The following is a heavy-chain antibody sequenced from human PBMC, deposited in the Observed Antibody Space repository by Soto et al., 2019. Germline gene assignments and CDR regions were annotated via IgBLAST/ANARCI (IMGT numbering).Heavy chain of an antibody. D-gene: IGHD2-8*01. CDR3: SRGMGVFDN. Sequence: EVQLVESGGGLVQPGGSLSLSCAASGFTFRSYWMSCVRQAPGKGLEWVANIKQDGSEKYHVDAVKGRFTISRDNAKNSEYLQMNNLRVEDTAVYYCSRGMGVFDNWGQGTLVTVSS. CDR2: IKQDGSEK. CDR1: GFTFRSYW. J-gene: IGHJ4*02. V-gene: IGHV3-7*04.